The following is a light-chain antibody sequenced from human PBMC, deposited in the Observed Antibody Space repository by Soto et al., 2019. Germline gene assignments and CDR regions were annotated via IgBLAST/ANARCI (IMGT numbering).Light chain of an antibody. J-gene: IGLJ3*02. CDR1: SSDVGSYNF. Sequence: QSVLTQPASVSGSPGQSITISCTGTSSDVGSYNFVSWYQQYPGKAPKLVIYDVTNRPSGVSDRFSGSKSGNTASLTISDLQAEDEANYYCNSYTTSSTSVFGGGTKVTVL. V-gene: IGLV2-14*03. CDR3: NSYTTSSTSV. CDR2: DVT.